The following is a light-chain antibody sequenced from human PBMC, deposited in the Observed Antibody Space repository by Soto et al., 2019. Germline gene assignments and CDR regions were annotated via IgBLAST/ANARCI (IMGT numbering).Light chain of an antibody. J-gene: IGKJ1*01. CDR3: QPYNSHST. CDR2: DAS. CDR1: QSISSW. V-gene: IGKV1-5*01. Sequence: DIQMTQSPSTLSASVGDRVTITCRASQSISSWLAWYQQKPGKAPKLLIYDASSLESGVPSRFSVIGSGTEFTLTIRSLKPDDFATYDCQPYNSHSTFCPVTKGDIK.